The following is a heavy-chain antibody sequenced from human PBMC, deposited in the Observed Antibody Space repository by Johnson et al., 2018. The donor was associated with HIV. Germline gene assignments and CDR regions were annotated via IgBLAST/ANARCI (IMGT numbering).Heavy chain of an antibody. J-gene: IGHJ3*02. V-gene: IGHV3-9*01. Sequence: VQLVESGGGLVQPGRSLRLSCAASGFTFDDYAMHWVRQAPGKGLEWVSGISWNSGSIGYADSVKGRFTISRDNAKNSLYLQMNSLRAEDTALYYCAKERVGTTVTTFAFDIWGQGTMVTVSS. CDR3: AKERVGTTVTTFAFDI. CDR2: ISWNSGSI. D-gene: IGHD4-17*01. CDR1: GFTFDDYA.